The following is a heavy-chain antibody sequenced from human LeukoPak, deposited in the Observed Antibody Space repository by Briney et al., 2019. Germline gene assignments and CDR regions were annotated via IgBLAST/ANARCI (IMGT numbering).Heavy chain of an antibody. J-gene: IGHJ6*03. V-gene: IGHV3-48*03. CDR3: ARDLRGRNYGNYYYYMDV. D-gene: IGHD4-11*01. Sequence: GGSLRLSCAASGFTFSSYEMNWVRQAPGKGLESVSYISSSGSTIYYADSVKGRFTISRDNAKNSLYLQMNSLRAEDTAVYYCARDLRGRNYGNYYYYMDVWGKGTTVTVSS. CDR2: ISSSGSTI. CDR1: GFTFSSYE.